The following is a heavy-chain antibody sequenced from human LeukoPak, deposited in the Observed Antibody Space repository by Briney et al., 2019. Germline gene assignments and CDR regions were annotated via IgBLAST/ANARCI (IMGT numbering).Heavy chain of an antibody. CDR2: INPDSGFT. Sequence: ASVKVSCKASGYKFIDDYMHWVRQAPGQGLEFMGWINPDSGFTNLAQKFQGRVSMTRYTSISTAYMELTRLTYDDTAVYYCVPTAEAYTSRWTVWGPGTLVSVSS. CDR3: VPTAEAYTSRWTV. D-gene: IGHD6-13*01. CDR1: GYKFIDDY. J-gene: IGHJ4*01. V-gene: IGHV1-2*02.